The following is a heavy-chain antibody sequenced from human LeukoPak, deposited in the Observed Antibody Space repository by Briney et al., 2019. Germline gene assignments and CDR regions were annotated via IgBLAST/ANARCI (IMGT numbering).Heavy chain of an antibody. J-gene: IGHJ6*03. CDR1: GGSISSYY. Sequence: KPSETLSLTCTVSGGSISSYYWSWIRQPPGKGLEWVGYIYYSGSTNYNPSLKSRVTISVDTSKNQFSLKLSSVTAADTAVYYCARSGAYYYDSSGYYSDYYYMDVWGKGTTVTVSS. CDR2: IYYSGST. V-gene: IGHV4-59*12. D-gene: IGHD3-22*01. CDR3: ARSGAYYYDSSGYYSDYYYMDV.